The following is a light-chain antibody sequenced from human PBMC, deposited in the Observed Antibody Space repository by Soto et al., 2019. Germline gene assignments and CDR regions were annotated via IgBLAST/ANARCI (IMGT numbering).Light chain of an antibody. Sequence: QSVLTQPPSVSGAPGQRVTISCTGSSSNIGAGYDVHWYQQLPGTAPKLLIYANNNRPSGIPDRFSGSKSGTSASLAITGLQAEDEADYYCQSYDIHLSASLVFGGGTKLTVL. V-gene: IGLV1-40*01. CDR2: ANN. CDR3: QSYDIHLSASLV. J-gene: IGLJ2*01. CDR1: SSNIGAGYD.